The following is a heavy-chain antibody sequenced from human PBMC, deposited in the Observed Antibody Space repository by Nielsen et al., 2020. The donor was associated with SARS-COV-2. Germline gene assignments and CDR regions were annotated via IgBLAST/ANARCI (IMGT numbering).Heavy chain of an antibody. V-gene: IGHV4-59*08. D-gene: IGHD1-26*01. CDR1: GGSIRSYY. CDR2: IYYTGST. J-gene: IGHJ3*02. Sequence: SETLSLTCTVSGGSIRSYYWTWIRQPPGKGLEWIGYIYYTGSTNYNPSLKSRVTMSVDTSKNQFSLKLRSVTAADTAVYFCATAVGATSSHDAFDIWGQGTVVTVSS. CDR3: ATAVGATSSHDAFDI.